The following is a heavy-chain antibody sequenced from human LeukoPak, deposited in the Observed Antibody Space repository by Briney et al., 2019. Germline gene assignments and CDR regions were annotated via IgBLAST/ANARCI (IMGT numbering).Heavy chain of an antibody. CDR1: GGSFSGYY. V-gene: IGHV4-34*01. CDR2: INHSGST. J-gene: IGHJ4*02. Sequence: SETLSLTCAVYGGSFSGYYWSWIRQPPGKGLEWIGEINHSGSTNYNPSLTCRVTISVDTSKNQFSLKLSSVTAADTAVYYCAREGYDSSGYYTMVDYWGQGTLVTVSS. CDR3: AREGYDSSGYYTMVDY. D-gene: IGHD3-22*01.